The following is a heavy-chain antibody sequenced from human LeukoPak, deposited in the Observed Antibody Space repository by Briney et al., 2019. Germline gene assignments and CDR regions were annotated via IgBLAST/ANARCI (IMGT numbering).Heavy chain of an antibody. CDR3: AKNVRRSCSNGICSVTNSYSGKDA. CDR2: ISYNGGNQ. J-gene: IGHJ6*02. CDR1: GFTFSSNA. D-gene: IGHD2-8*01. Sequence: GGSLRLSCAVSGFTFSSNAMHWVRQAPGKGLEWVSVISYNGGNQFYADSVKGRFTISRDNVRSSLFLQMHSLRSEDTALYFCAKNVRRSCSNGICSVTNSYSGKDAWGQGTTVTVSS. V-gene: IGHV3-30*04.